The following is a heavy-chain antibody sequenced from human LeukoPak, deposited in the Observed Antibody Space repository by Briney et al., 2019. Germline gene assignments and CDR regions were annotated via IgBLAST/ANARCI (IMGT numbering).Heavy chain of an antibody. CDR2: IYYSGST. CDR1: GGSISSYY. D-gene: IGHD2-2*01. CDR3: ARDHQGYCSSTSCPDSDYYYYYMDV. Sequence: PSETLSLSCTVSGGSISSYYWRWIRQPPGKGLEWIGYIYYSGSTNYNPSLKSRVTISVDTSKNQFSLKLSSVTAADTAVYYCARDHQGYCSSTSCPDSDYYYYYMDVWGKGTTVTVSS. V-gene: IGHV4-59*01. J-gene: IGHJ6*03.